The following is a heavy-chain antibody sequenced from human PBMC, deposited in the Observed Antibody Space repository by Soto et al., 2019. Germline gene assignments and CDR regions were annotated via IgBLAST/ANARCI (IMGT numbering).Heavy chain of an antibody. CDR2: ISGSGGST. Sequence: GGCFRVSSASSGVTFTGSGMDWVRRDQGKGLEWVSAISGSGGSTYYADSVKGRFTISRDNSKNTLYLQMNSLRAEDTAVYYCASHALVLAVPGTGNFVLGCWGQGTLVTVSS. D-gene: IGHD6-19*01. CDR1: GVTFTGSG. J-gene: IGHJ4*02. CDR3: ASHALVLAVPGTGNFVLGC. V-gene: IGHV3-23*01.